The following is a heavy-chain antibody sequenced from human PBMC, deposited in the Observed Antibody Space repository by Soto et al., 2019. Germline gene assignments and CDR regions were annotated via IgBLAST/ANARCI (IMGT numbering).Heavy chain of an antibody. CDR1: GFTVSSNY. Sequence: GGSLRLSCAASGFTVSSNYMSWVRQAPGKGLEWVSVIYSGGSTYYADSVKGRFTISRDNSKNTLYLQMNSLRAEDTAVYYCARMPPRGITGTTGNRGYYFDYWGQGTLVTVSS. D-gene: IGHD1-20*01. CDR3: ARMPPRGITGTTGNRGYYFDY. J-gene: IGHJ4*02. CDR2: IYSGGST. V-gene: IGHV3-66*01.